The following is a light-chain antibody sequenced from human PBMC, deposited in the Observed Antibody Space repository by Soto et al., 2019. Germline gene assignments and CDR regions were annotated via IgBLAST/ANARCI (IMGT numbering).Light chain of an antibody. CDR1: QSVSSSY. V-gene: IGKV3-20*01. Sequence: EIVLKQSPGTLSLSPGKRATLSCRASQSVSSSYLAWYQQKPGQAPRLLIYGASGRATGIPDRFSGSGSGTDFTLTISRLEPEEFAVYYCQQYGSSPPVTFGQGTRLEIK. J-gene: IGKJ5*01. CDR3: QQYGSSPPVT. CDR2: GAS.